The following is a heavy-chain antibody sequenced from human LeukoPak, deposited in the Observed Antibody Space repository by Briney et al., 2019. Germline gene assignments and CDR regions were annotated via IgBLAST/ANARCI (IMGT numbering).Heavy chain of an antibody. CDR1: GYILTELS. CDR2: FDPEDGEK. V-gene: IGHV1-24*01. CDR3: ASCLNYGSGRIYYLDV. Sequence: ASVKVSCKVSGYILTELSVHWVRQAPGKGLEWMGGFDPEDGEKIYAQKFQGRVIMTEDTSTDTAYMGLSSLRSEDTAVYYCASCLNYGSGRIYYLDVWGKGTTVTVSS. D-gene: IGHD3-10*01. J-gene: IGHJ6*04.